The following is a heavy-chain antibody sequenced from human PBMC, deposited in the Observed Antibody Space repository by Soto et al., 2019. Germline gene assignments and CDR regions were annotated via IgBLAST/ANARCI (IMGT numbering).Heavy chain of an antibody. CDR3: ATVWFGESQH. J-gene: IGHJ1*01. D-gene: IGHD3-10*01. Sequence: QLQLQESGPGLVKPSETLSLTCTVSGGSISSSSYYWGWIRQPPGKGLEWIGSIYYSGSTYYNPTIKSRVTMSEDTAKSQFSMKLSSVTAADTAVYYSATVWFGESQHWGQGTLVTVSS. V-gene: IGHV4-39*01. CDR1: GGSISSSSYY. CDR2: IYYSGST.